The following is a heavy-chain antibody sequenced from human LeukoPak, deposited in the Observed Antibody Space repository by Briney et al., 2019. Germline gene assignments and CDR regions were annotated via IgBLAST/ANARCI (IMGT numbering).Heavy chain of an antibody. Sequence: SETLSLTCAVYGGSFSGYYWSWIRQPPGKGLEWIGEINHSGSTNYNPSLKSRVTISVDTSKNQFSLKLSSVTAADTAVYYCARAPGAMVRGVIPYYYYGMDVWGHGTTVTVSS. V-gene: IGHV4-34*01. D-gene: IGHD3-10*01. J-gene: IGHJ6*02. CDR1: GGSFSGYY. CDR3: ARAPGAMVRGVIPYYYYGMDV. CDR2: INHSGST.